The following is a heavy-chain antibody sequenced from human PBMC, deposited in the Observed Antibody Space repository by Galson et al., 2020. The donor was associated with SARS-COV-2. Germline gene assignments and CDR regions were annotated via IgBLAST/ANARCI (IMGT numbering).Heavy chain of an antibody. V-gene: IGHV3-21*01. CDR1: GFTFSSYS. CDR2: ISSSSSYI. CDR3: ARDRQGFCSTSCYYYGMDV. J-gene: IGHJ6*02. Sequence: GGSLRLSCAASGFTFSSYSMNWVRQAPGKGLEWVSSISSSSSYIYYADSVKGRFTISRDNAKNSLYLQMNSLRAEDTAVYYCARDRQGFCSTSCYYYGMDVWGQGTTVTVSS. D-gene: IGHD2-2*01.